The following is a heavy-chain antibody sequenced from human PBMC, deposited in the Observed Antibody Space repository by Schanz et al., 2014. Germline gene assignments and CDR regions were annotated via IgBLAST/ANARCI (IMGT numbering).Heavy chain of an antibody. D-gene: IGHD6-6*01. CDR2: IVGGGGRT. CDR3: VPMSIAAH. Sequence: QVQLVDSGGGLVKPGGSLRLSCAASGFTFSDYYMTWIRQAPGKGLEWVSSIVGGGGRTYYADSVKGRFTISRDNAKNSLYLQMNSLRAEDTAVYYCVPMSIAAHWGQGTLVTVSS. J-gene: IGHJ4*02. CDR1: GFTFSDYY. V-gene: IGHV3-11*04.